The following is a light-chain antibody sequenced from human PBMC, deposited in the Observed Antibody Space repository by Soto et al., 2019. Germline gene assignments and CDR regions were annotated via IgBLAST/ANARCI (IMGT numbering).Light chain of an antibody. Sequence: EIVMTQSPATLSVSPGERATLSCRASQSVSSNLGWYQQKPGQAPRLLIYGADTRATGIPARFSGSGSGTEFTLTISSLQSEDFAVYYCHQYSNWPRTFGQGTKVEIK. V-gene: IGKV3-15*01. J-gene: IGKJ1*01. CDR1: QSVSSN. CDR3: HQYSNWPRT. CDR2: GAD.